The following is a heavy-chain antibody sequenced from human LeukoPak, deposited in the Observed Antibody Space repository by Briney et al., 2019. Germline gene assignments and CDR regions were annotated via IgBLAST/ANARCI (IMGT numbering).Heavy chain of an antibody. V-gene: IGHV3-30-3*01. Sequence: PGGSLRLSCAASGFTFSSYAMHWVRQAPGKGLEWVAVISYDGSNKYYADSVRGRFTISRDNSKNTLYLQMNSLRAEDTAVYYCARAELRLPFFDYWGQGTLVTVSS. CDR1: GFTFSSYA. J-gene: IGHJ4*02. D-gene: IGHD1-26*01. CDR2: ISYDGSNK. CDR3: ARAELRLPFFDY.